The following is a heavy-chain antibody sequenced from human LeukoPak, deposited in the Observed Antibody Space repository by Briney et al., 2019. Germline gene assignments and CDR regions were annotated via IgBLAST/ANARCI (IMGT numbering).Heavy chain of an antibody. Sequence: SETLSLTCAFSDDSDSRGHYSDRIRQPPGKGLEWIGSISNTGNTYYNPSLKSRVTISVDTSKNQFSLNLSSVTAAVTAEYSCARVPATTRTPYYCDYWGQGILVTVSS. J-gene: IGHJ4*02. V-gene: IGHV4-38-2*01. D-gene: IGHD1-1*01. CDR1: DDSDSRGHY. CDR3: ARVPATTRTPYYCDY. CDR2: ISNTGNT.